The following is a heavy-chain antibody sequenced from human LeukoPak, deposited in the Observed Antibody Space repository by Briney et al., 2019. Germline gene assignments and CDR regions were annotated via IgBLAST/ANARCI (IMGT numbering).Heavy chain of an antibody. CDR3: ARSYYDYVWGSYRYFDY. CDR1: GFTFVDYG. J-gene: IGHJ4*02. V-gene: IGHV3-20*04. D-gene: IGHD3-16*01. CDR2: INWNGGST. Sequence: PGGSLRLSCAASGFTFVDYGMSWVRQAPGKGLEWVSGINWNGGSTGYADSVKGRFTVSRDNAKNSLYLQMNSLRAEDTALYYCARSYYDYVWGSYRYFDYWGQGTLVTVSS.